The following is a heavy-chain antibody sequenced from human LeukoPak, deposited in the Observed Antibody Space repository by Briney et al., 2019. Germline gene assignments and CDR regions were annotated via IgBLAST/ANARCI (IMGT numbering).Heavy chain of an antibody. V-gene: IGHV3-74*01. Sequence: PGGSLRLSCAASGFTFSTYWMHWVRQAPGKGLVWVSRINSDGSSTRYADSVEGRFTISRDNAKNTLYLQMNSLRADDTAVYYCAGGPWRSDTGGYVFDYWGQGTLVTVSS. CDR1: GFTFSTYW. D-gene: IGHD3-22*01. CDR3: AGGPWRSDTGGYVFDY. CDR2: INSDGSST. J-gene: IGHJ4*02.